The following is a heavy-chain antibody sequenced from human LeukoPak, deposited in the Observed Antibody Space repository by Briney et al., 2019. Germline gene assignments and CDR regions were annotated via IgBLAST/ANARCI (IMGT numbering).Heavy chain of an antibody. D-gene: IGHD5-24*01. V-gene: IGHV3-23*01. CDR2: ISGSGGST. CDR3: AKDIRDGYSFDY. Sequence: GGSLRLSCAASGFTFSSYAMSWVRQAPGKGLEWVSAISGSGGSTYYADSVEGRFTISRDNSKNTLYLQMNSLRAEDTAVYYCAKDIRDGYSFDYWGQGTLVTVSS. J-gene: IGHJ4*02. CDR1: GFTFSSYA.